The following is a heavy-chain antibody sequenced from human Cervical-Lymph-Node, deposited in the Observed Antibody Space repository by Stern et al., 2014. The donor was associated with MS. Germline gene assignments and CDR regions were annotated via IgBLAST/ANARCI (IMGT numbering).Heavy chain of an antibody. CDR2: IIQMDGTA. CDR3: AREATAHSGTFDF. D-gene: IGHD1-14*01. Sequence: MQLVESGAEMKKPGSSVKVSCKASGGSFSSYAVNWGRQAPGQRPEWMAGIIQMDGTANYAQEFQGRLTLIADESTSTAYMELISLTSEDTAMYYCAREATAHSGTFDFWGQGTLVTVSS. CDR1: GGSFSSYA. J-gene: IGHJ4*02. V-gene: IGHV1-69*01.